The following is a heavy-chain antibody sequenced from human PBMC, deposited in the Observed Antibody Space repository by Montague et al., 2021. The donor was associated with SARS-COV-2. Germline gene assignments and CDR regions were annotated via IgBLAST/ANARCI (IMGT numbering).Heavy chain of an antibody. CDR2: ISYDGSNK. D-gene: IGHD2-15*01. J-gene: IGHJ6*04. CDR3: ARDLVVVAATPLDV. V-gene: IGHV3-30-3*01. Sequence: SLRLSCAASGFTFSSYAMHWVRQAPGKGLEWVAVISYDGSNKCYADSVKGRFTISRDNSKNTLYLQMNSLRAEDTAVYYCARDLVVVAATPLDVWGKGTTVTVSS. CDR1: GFTFSSYA.